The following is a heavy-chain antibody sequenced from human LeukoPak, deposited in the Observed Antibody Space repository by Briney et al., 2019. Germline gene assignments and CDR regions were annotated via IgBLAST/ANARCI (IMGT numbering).Heavy chain of an antibody. J-gene: IGHJ4*02. D-gene: IGHD3-10*01. CDR2: ISYDGSNK. CDR3: ASGVPRI. V-gene: IGHV3-30*04. Sequence: GGSLRLSCAPSGFTFSSYPMHWVRQAPGKGLEWVAVISYDGSNKYYADSVKGRFTISRDNSKNTLYLQMNSLRAEDTAVYCCASGVPRIWGQGTLVTVSS. CDR1: GFTFSSYP.